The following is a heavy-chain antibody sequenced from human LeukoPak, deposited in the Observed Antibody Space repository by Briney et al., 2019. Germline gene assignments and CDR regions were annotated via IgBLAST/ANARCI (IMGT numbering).Heavy chain of an antibody. CDR2: INTGTGNP. CDR3: VAMGNAFDI. CDR1: GYTFTSYA. Sequence: GASVKVSCKASGYTFTSYAVNWVRQAPGQGLEWMGWINTGTGNPTFAQGFTGRFVFSLDTSVSTAYLQIGGLKAEDTAVYYCVAMGNAFDIWGQGTMVTASS. V-gene: IGHV7-4-1*01. D-gene: IGHD7-27*01. J-gene: IGHJ3*02.